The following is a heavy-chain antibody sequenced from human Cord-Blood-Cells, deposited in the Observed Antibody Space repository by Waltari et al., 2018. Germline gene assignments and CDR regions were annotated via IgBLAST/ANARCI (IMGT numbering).Heavy chain of an antibody. V-gene: IGHV1-69*01. CDR2: IIPSFGTG. J-gene: IGHJ2*01. CDR3: ASELKDWYFDL. Sequence: QVQLVQSGAEVKKPGSPVKVSCKASGGTFSSYAISWVRQAPGQGLEWMGGIIPSFGTGNYAQEFQGRVTITADEATSTGYMELSSLRSEDTAVYYCASELKDWYFDLWGRGTLVTVSS. CDR1: GGTFSSYA.